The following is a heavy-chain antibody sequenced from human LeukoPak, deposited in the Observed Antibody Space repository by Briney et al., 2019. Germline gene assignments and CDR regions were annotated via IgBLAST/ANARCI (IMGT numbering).Heavy chain of an antibody. CDR3: ARRDAYSSRGFDY. CDR1: GYTFTSYY. V-gene: IGHV1-2*02. J-gene: IGHJ4*02. D-gene: IGHD6-13*01. CDR2: INPNSGGT. Sequence: ASVKVSCKASGYTFTSYYMHWVRQAPGQGLEWMGWINPNSGGTNYAQKFQGRVTMTRDTSISTAYMELSRLRSDDTAVYYCARRDAYSSRGFDYWGQGTLVTVSS.